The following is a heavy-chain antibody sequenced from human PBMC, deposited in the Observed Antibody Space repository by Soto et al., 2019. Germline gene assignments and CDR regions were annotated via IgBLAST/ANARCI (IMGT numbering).Heavy chain of an antibody. D-gene: IGHD6-13*01. CDR1: GGSISSYY. V-gene: IGHV4-59*01. CDR2: IYYSGST. CDR3: ARDGLAAAGPPYNWFDP. Sequence: SETLSLTCTVSGGSISSYYRSWIRQPPGKGLEWIGYIYYSGSTNYNPSLKSRVTISVDTSKNQFSLKLSSVTAADTAVYYCARDGLAAAGPPYNWFDPWGQGTLV. J-gene: IGHJ5*02.